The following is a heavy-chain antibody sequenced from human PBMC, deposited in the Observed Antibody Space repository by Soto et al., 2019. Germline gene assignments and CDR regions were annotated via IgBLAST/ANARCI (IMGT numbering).Heavy chain of an antibody. D-gene: IGHD3-9*01. J-gene: IGHJ6*02. CDR3: TTGGPLGYFDWLLKPPPPIGYYGMDV. V-gene: IGHV3-15*01. CDR1: GFTFSNAW. Sequence: PGGSLRLSCAASGFTFSNAWMSWVRQAPGKGLEWVGRIKSKTDGGTTDYAAPVKGRFTISRDDSKNTLYLQMNSLKTEDTAVYYCTTGGPLGYFDWLLKPPPPIGYYGMDVWGQGTTVTVSS. CDR2: IKSKTDGGTT.